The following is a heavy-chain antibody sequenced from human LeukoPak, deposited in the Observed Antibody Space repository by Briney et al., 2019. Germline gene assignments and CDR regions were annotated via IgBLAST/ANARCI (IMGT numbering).Heavy chain of an antibody. V-gene: IGHV3-30*02. D-gene: IGHD6-19*01. CDR2: IRYDGSNK. Sequence: GGSLRLSCAASGFTFSSYGIHWVRQAPGKGLEWVAFIRYDGSNKYYADSVKGRFSISRDNSKNTLYLQMNSLRAEDTAVYYCAKENAAVAKKLDYWGQGTLVTVSS. J-gene: IGHJ4*02. CDR1: GFTFSSYG. CDR3: AKENAAVAKKLDY.